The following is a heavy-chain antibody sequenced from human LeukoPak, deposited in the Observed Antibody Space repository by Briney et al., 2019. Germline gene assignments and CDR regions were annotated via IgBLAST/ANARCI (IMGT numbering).Heavy chain of an antibody. CDR3: ARDRGNGLFYQGDFQH. J-gene: IGHJ1*01. CDR1: GGSISSSSYY. D-gene: IGHD3-3*01. V-gene: IGHV4-39*07. Sequence: PSETLSLTCTVSGGSISSSSYYWGWIRRPPGKGLEWIGSIYYSGSTYYNPSLKSRVTISVDTSKNQFSLKLSSVTAADTAVYYCARDRGNGLFYQGDFQHWGQGTLVTVSS. CDR2: IYYSGST.